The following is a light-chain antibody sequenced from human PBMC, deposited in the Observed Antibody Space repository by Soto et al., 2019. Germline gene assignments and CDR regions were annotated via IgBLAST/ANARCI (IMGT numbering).Light chain of an antibody. CDR3: QQSYSSPFT. V-gene: IGKV1-39*01. Sequence: DIQMTQSPSSLSASVGDRVTISCRASQSISSHLNWYQHKPGKAPNLLIYAASSLQTGVPSRFSGSGSGTDFTLTVSSLQPEDFATYYCQQSYSSPFTFGGGTKVEIK. CDR1: QSISSH. CDR2: AAS. J-gene: IGKJ4*01.